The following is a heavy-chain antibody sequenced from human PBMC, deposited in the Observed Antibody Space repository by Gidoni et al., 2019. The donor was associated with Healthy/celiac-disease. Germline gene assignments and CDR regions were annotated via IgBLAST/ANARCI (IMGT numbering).Heavy chain of an antibody. D-gene: IGHD1-26*01. Sequence: EVQLVESGGGVVQPGGSLRLSCAASGFPFDDYAMHWVRQAPGKGLEWVSLISGDGGSTYYADSVKGRFTISRDNSKNSLYLQMNSLRTEDTALYYCAKDILQGYSGTTLDYWGQGTLVTVSS. CDR3: AKDILQGYSGTTLDY. V-gene: IGHV3-43*02. CDR2: ISGDGGST. J-gene: IGHJ4*02. CDR1: GFPFDDYA.